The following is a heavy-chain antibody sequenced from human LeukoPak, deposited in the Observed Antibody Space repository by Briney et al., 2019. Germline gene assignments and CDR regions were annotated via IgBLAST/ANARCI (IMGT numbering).Heavy chain of an antibody. CDR1: GYTFTSYY. Sequence: ASVKVSCKASGYTFTSYYMHWVRQAPGQGLEWMGIINPSGGSTSYAQKFQGRVTMTRDTSTSTVYMELSSLRSEDTAVYYCARDLKDVLLWFGELSGAFDIWGQGTMVTVSS. CDR3: ARDLKDVLLWFGELSGAFDI. V-gene: IGHV1-46*01. D-gene: IGHD3-10*01. CDR2: INPSGGST. J-gene: IGHJ3*02.